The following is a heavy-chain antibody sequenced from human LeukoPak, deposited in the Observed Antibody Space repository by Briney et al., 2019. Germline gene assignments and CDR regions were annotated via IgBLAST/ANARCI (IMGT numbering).Heavy chain of an antibody. CDR1: GFTFSSDG. Sequence: SGGSLRLSCAASGFTFSSDGMSWVRQAPGKGMEWVSAISGSGGSTYYANPATGRFTISSDNCKNTLYLQMNSLRAEDTAVYYCAKKDQGYCSGGSCYEWNYYYYMDVWGKGTTVTISS. CDR2: ISGSGGST. D-gene: IGHD2-15*01. CDR3: AKKDQGYCSGGSCYEWNYYYYMDV. J-gene: IGHJ6*03. V-gene: IGHV3-23*01.